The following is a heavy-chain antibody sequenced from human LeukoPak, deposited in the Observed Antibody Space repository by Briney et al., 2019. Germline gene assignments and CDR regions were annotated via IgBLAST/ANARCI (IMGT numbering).Heavy chain of an antibody. CDR1: GFTFSDYY. CDR3: TRVKSSSGWHALGVYMDV. D-gene: IGHD6-19*01. Sequence: PGGSLRLSCAASGFTFSDYYMSWIRQAPGKGLEWVSYISSSGSTIYYADSVKGRFTISRDNAKNSLYLQMNSLRAEDTAVYYCTRVKSSSGWHALGVYMDVWGKGTTVTVSS. CDR2: ISSSGSTI. V-gene: IGHV3-11*01. J-gene: IGHJ6*03.